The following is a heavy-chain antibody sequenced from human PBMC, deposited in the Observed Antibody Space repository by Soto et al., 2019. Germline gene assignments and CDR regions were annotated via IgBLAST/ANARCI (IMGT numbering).Heavy chain of an antibody. CDR1: GYSFAGYW. Sequence: GESLKISCKGSGYSFAGYWITWVRQKPGKGLGWMGRIDPSDSQTYYSPSFRGHVTISVTKSITTVFLQWSSLRASDTAMYYCARQIYDSDTGPNFQYYFDSWGQGTPVTVPS. D-gene: IGHD3-22*01. CDR2: IDPSDSQT. CDR3: ARQIYDSDTGPNFQYYFDS. J-gene: IGHJ4*02. V-gene: IGHV5-10-1*01.